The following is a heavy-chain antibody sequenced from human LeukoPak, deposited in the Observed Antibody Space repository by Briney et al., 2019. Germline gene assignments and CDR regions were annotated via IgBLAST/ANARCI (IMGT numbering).Heavy chain of an antibody. CDR3: ARGGFGEGNYFDY. V-gene: IGHV3-30*04. D-gene: IGHD3-10*01. CDR1: GFTFSSYA. J-gene: IGHJ4*02. CDR2: ISYDGSNK. Sequence: GGSLRLSCAASGFTFSSYAMHWVRQAPGKGLEWVAVISYDGSNKYYADSVKGRFTISRDNSKNTLYLQMNSLRAEDTAVFYCARGGFGEGNYFDYWGQGTLVTVSS.